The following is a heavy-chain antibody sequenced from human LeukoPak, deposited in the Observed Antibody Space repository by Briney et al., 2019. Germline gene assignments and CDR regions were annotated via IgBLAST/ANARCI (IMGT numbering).Heavy chain of an antibody. CDR3: TRVGYIDEGIDY. Sequence: PGGSLRLSCVASGCPFSSYWMTWVRQAPGKGLEWVANIKQDGSKKSYVDSLKGRFTISRDNAKNSLYLQMNSLRAEDTAIYYCTRVGYIDEGIDYWGQGTLVTVSS. CDR2: IKQDGSKK. J-gene: IGHJ4*02. D-gene: IGHD5-24*01. CDR1: GCPFSSYW. V-gene: IGHV3-7*04.